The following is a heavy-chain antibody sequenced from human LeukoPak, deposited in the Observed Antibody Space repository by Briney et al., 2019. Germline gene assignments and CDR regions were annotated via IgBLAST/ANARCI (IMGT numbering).Heavy chain of an antibody. D-gene: IGHD2-21*02. CDR1: GGTFSSYA. CDR2: IIPNFGTA. CDR3: ARGGRYVTEGSPDKYYYYYYMDV. J-gene: IGHJ6*03. V-gene: IGHV1-69*13. Sequence: SVKVSCKASGGTFSSYAISWVRQAPGQGLEWMGGIIPNFGTANYAQKFQGRVTITADESTSTAHMELSSLRSEDTAVYYCARGGRYVTEGSPDKYYYYYYMDVWGKGTTVTISS.